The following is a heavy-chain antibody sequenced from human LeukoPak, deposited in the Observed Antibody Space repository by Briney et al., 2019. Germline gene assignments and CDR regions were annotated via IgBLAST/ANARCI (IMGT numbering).Heavy chain of an antibody. CDR3: ASCPEHYGVFRRNYFDY. CDR1: GFTFSSFA. V-gene: IGHV3-30*04. D-gene: IGHD4-17*01. Sequence: GGSLRLSCAASGFTFSSFALHWVRQAPGKGLEWVAVISDDGSKTYHADSVKGRFTISRDNSKNTLYLYMNSLRPEDTAVYYCASCPEHYGVFRRNYFDYWGQGTLVTVSS. J-gene: IGHJ4*02. CDR2: ISDDGSKT.